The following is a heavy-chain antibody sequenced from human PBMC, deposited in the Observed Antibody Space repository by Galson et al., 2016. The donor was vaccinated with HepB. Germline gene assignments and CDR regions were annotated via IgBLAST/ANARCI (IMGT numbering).Heavy chain of an antibody. CDR1: GFALSSYG. Sequence: SLRLSCAVSGFALSSYGLHWVRQVPGKGLEWVAAISFDGGKQHYADSVKGRFSISRDTSRVYLQMSSLTPADTGLYYCARDYSYSSNWPGYWGQGTLVIVSS. V-gene: IGHV3-30*03. CDR2: ISFDGGKQ. CDR3: ARDYSYSSNWPGY. J-gene: IGHJ4*02. D-gene: IGHD7-27*01.